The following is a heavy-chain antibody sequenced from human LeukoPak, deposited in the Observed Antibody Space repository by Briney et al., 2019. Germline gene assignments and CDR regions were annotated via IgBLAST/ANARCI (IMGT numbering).Heavy chain of an antibody. CDR1: GFTFSSSA. CDR2: INHSGST. D-gene: IGHD1-26*01. CDR3: ARGLRFSGSYTMVRGSFDY. V-gene: IGHV4-34*01. Sequence: GSLRLSCAASGFTFSSSAMSWIRQPPGKGLEWIGEINHSGSTNYNPSLKSRVTISVDTSKNQFSLKLSSVTAADTAVYYCARGLRFSGSYTMVRGSFDYWDQGTLVTVSS. J-gene: IGHJ4*02.